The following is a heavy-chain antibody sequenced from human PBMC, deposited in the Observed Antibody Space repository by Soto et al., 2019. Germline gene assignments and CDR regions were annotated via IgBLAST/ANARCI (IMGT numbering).Heavy chain of an antibody. Sequence: SETLSLTCTVSGGSVSSGSYCWSWIRQPPGKGLEWIGYIYYSGSTNYNPSLKSRVTISVDTSKNQFSLKLSSVTAADTAVYYCARGSILTGYPKFDYWGQGTLVTVSS. CDR3: ARGSILTGYPKFDY. D-gene: IGHD3-9*01. J-gene: IGHJ4*02. V-gene: IGHV4-61*01. CDR2: IYYSGST. CDR1: GGSVSSGSYC.